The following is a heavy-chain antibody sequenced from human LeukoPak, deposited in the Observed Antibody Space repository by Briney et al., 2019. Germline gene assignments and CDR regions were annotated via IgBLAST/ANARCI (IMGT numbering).Heavy chain of an antibody. V-gene: IGHV4-39*07. CDR2: IYYSGST. Sequence: SETLSLTCTVSGGSISSSSYYWGWIRQPPGKGLEWIGSIYYSGSTYYNPSLKSRVTISVDTSKNQFSLKLSSVTAADTAVYYCARSNSGSYYTPFNHLHFDYWGQGTLVTVSS. D-gene: IGHD1-26*01. CDR3: ARSNSGSYYTPFNHLHFDY. CDR1: GGSISSSSYY. J-gene: IGHJ4*02.